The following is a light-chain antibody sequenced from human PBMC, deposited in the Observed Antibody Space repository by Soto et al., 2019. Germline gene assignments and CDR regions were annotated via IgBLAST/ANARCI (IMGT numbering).Light chain of an antibody. CDR1: HSVDIY. J-gene: IGKJ4*01. Sequence: EVVLTQSPDTLSLSPGERATLSCRTSHSVDIYLAWYQQKPGQAPRLLIYDSYTRVTVIPTRFIGSGSGTDFTLTISSIEPEDSAVYYCQQRKYWSPLTVGGGNKVEIK. V-gene: IGKV3-11*01. CDR3: QQRKYWSPLT. CDR2: DSY.